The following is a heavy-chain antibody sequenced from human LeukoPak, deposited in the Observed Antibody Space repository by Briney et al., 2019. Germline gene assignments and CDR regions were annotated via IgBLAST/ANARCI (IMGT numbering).Heavy chain of an antibody. CDR3: ARLYYDSSGYYLLFDY. CDR2: IYHSGGT. Sequence: SETLSLTCAVSGGSISSSNWWSWVRQPPGKGLEWIGEIYHSGGTNYNPSLKSRVTISVDKSKNQFSLKLSSVTAADTAVYYCARLYYDSSGYYLLFDYWGQGTLVTVSS. D-gene: IGHD3-22*01. J-gene: IGHJ4*02. V-gene: IGHV4-4*02. CDR1: GGSISSSNW.